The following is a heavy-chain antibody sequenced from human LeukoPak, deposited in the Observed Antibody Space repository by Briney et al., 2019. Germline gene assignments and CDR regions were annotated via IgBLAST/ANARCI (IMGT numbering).Heavy chain of an antibody. Sequence: GGSLRLSCAASGFTVSSNHMSWVRQAPGQGLEWVSVIYIGGTIHYADSAKGRFTISRDNSQNTVYLEMDSLRAEDTAVYYCARDGENHYYDYWGQGTLVTVST. CDR1: GFTVSSNH. CDR3: ARDGENHYYDY. J-gene: IGHJ4*02. D-gene: IGHD7-27*01. CDR2: IYIGGTI. V-gene: IGHV3-66*01.